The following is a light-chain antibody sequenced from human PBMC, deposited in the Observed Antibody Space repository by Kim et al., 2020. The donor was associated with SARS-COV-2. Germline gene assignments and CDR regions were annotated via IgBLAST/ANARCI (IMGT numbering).Light chain of an antibody. V-gene: IGLV2-14*03. CDR3: SSYTSSSTGVV. J-gene: IGLJ2*01. CDR1: SSDVGGYNY. CDR2: DVS. Sequence: QSVLTQPASVSGSPGQSITISCTGTSSDVGGYNYVSWYQQHPGKAPKLMIYDVSNRPSGVSNRFSGSKSGNTASLTISGLQAEDEADYYCSSYTSSSTGVVFGGGTQRTVL.